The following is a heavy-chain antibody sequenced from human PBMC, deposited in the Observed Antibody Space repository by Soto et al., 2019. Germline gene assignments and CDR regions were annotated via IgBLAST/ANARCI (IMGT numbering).Heavy chain of an antibody. Sequence: PXGSLRLSCAASGXTIRSFTMDWVRQAPGKGLEWVSTIISNSAYIYYTDALRGRFNISRDNAKNSLHLQMNSLRAEDPAVYYCTRDASRDSSARGWFDPWGPGTLGTVSS. CDR3: TRDASRDSSARGWFDP. CDR2: IISNSAYI. V-gene: IGHV3-21*01. D-gene: IGHD6-13*01. J-gene: IGHJ5*02. CDR1: GXTIRSFT.